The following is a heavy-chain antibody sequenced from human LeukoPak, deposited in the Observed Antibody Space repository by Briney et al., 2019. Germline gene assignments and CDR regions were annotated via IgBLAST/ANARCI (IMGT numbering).Heavy chain of an antibody. J-gene: IGHJ4*02. CDR1: GFTFSSYW. CDR3: ARGVAGFSLIESYFDY. D-gene: IGHD6-19*01. Sequence: PGGSLRLSCAASGFTFSSYWMSWVRQAPGKGLEWVANIKQDGSEKYYVDSVKGRFTISRDNAKNSLYLQMNSLRAEDTAVYYCARGVAGFSLIESYFDYWGQGTLVTVSS. CDR2: IKQDGSEK. V-gene: IGHV3-7*01.